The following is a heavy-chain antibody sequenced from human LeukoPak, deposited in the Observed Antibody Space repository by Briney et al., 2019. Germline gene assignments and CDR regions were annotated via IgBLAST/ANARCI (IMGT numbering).Heavy chain of an antibody. Sequence: GGSLRLSCAASGFTVSSNYMSWVRQAPGKGLEWVSVIYSGGSTYYADSVKGRFTISRDNSKNSLYLQMNSLRAEDTAVYYCARELTGRWLPRPYFDYWGQGTLVTVSS. V-gene: IGHV3-66*01. CDR3: ARELTGRWLPRPYFDY. CDR2: IYSGGST. D-gene: IGHD5-24*01. CDR1: GFTVSSNY. J-gene: IGHJ4*02.